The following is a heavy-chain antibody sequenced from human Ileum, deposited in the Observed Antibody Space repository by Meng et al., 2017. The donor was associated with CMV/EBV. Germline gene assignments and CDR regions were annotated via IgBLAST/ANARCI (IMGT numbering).Heavy chain of an antibody. D-gene: IGHD3-22*01. J-gene: IGHJ4*01. V-gene: IGHV1-2*06. CDR3: ARDTSSGYYFHY. CDR2: INPNTGGA. Sequence: CKTSGYNFPAYYVHWVRQSPGQGLEWMGRINPNTGGASYSQKFQDRVTITSDLSLRTVYMEMSSLTSDDTALYYCARDTSSGYYFHYWGRGTLVTVSS. CDR1: GYNFPAYY.